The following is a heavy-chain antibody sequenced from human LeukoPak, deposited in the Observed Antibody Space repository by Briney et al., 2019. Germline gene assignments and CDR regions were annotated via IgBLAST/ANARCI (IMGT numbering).Heavy chain of an antibody. J-gene: IGHJ4*02. CDR3: ARGYCSGDICFPLDY. Sequence: GGSLRLSCAASGFTFSDYYMSWIRQAPGKGLEWVSYISSSGTTIYYADSVKGRFTISRDNAKISLHLQMNSLRAEDTAVYYCARGYCSGDICFPLDYWGQGTLVTVSS. V-gene: IGHV3-11*01. D-gene: IGHD2-15*01. CDR1: GFTFSDYY. CDR2: ISSSGTTI.